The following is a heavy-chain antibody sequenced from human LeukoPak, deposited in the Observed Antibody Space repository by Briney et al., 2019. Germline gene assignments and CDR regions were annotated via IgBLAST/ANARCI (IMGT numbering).Heavy chain of an antibody. CDR1: GYTFTGYY. CDR2: INLNSGGT. V-gene: IGHV1-2*02. J-gene: IGHJ4*02. D-gene: IGHD6-13*01. CDR3: ARGWSLYSSSWYVDY. Sequence: ASVKVSCKASGYTFTGYYMHWVRQAPGQGLEWMGWINLNSGGTNYAQKLQGRVTMTRDTSISTAYMELSRLRSDDTAVYYCARGWSLYSSSWYVDYWGQGTLVTVSS.